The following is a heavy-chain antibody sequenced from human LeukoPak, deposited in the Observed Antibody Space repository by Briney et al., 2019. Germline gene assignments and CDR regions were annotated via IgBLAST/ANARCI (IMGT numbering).Heavy chain of an antibody. CDR2: IIPIFGTA. Sequence: SVNVSRKASRGTPTSYAISGVRQAPRQGLEWMGGIIPIFGTANYAQKFQGRVTITADESTSTAYMELSSLRSEHTAVYYCARDLLSPGVTTGVDAFDIWGQGTMVTVSS. CDR3: ARDLLSPGVTTGVDAFDI. D-gene: IGHD4-17*01. J-gene: IGHJ3*02. V-gene: IGHV1-69*01. CDR1: RGTPTSYA.